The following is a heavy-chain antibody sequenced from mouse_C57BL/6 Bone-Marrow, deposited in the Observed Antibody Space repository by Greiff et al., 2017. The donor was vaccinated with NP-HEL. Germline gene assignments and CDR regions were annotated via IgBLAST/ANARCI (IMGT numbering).Heavy chain of an antibody. Sequence: VQLQQSGAELVMPGASVKLSCKASGYTFTSYWMHWVKQRPGQGLEWIGEIDPSDSYTNYNQKFKGKSTLTVDKSSSTAYMQLSSLTSEDSAVYYCARRGDYGGDYYAMDYWGQGTSVTVSS. J-gene: IGHJ4*01. CDR1: GYTFTSYW. V-gene: IGHV1-69*01. CDR2: IDPSDSYT. D-gene: IGHD2-4*01. CDR3: ARRGDYGGDYYAMDY.